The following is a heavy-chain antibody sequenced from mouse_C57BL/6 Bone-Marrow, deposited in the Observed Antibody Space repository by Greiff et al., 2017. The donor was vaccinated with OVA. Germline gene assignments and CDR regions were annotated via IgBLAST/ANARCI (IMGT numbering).Heavy chain of an antibody. CDR1: GFTFSDYG. D-gene: IGHD2-4*01. CDR3: ARDYDYGGFAY. J-gene: IGHJ3*01. Sequence: EVMLVESGGGLVKPGGSLKLSCAASGFTFSDYGMHWVRQAPEQGLEWVAYISSGSSTIYYADTVKGRFTISRDNAKNTLFLQMTSLRSEDTAMYYCARDYDYGGFAYWGQGTRVTVSA. CDR2: ISSGSSTI. V-gene: IGHV5-17*01.